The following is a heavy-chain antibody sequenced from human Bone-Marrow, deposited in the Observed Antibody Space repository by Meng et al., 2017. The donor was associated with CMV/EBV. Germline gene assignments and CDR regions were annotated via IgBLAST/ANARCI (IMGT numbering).Heavy chain of an antibody. CDR3: ARALQGIAVAGTWWFDP. J-gene: IGHJ5*02. CDR1: SSSSYA. V-gene: IGHV1-69*01. D-gene: IGHD6-19*01. Sequence: SSSSYAVSWVRQAPGQGLEWMGGIIPIFGTANYAQKFQGRVTITADESTSTAYMELSSLRSEDTAVYYCARALQGIAVAGTWWFDPWGQGTLVTVSS. CDR2: IIPIFGTA.